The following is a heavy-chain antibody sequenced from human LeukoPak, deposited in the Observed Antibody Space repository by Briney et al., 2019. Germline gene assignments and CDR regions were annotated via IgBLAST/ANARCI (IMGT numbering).Heavy chain of an antibody. CDR1: GGSLSSSSYY. Sequence: PSETLSLTCTVSGGSLSSSSYYWGWIRPPPGKGLEWIGSIYYSGTTYYNPSLKSRVTISVDMSKNQFSLKLTSVAAADTAVYYCARRGDYEFDSWGQGTLVTVSS. D-gene: IGHD4-17*01. CDR2: IYYSGTT. CDR3: ARRGDYEFDS. J-gene: IGHJ4*02. V-gene: IGHV4-39*01.